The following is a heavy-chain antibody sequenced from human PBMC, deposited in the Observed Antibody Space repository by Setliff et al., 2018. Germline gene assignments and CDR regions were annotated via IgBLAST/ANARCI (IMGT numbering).Heavy chain of an antibody. V-gene: IGHV4-39*07. D-gene: IGHD3-16*01. CDR3: AAGIKLGIFDS. Sequence: PSETLSLTCTFSGGSTGVSEYYWGWVRQSPGKGLEWIGSAYAGGGTYYNPSLQSRITISVDTSQNHFSLSLTSMTAADTAVYHCAAGIKLGIFDSWGQGVLVNRLL. J-gene: IGHJ4*02. CDR2: AYAGGGT. CDR1: GGSTGVSEYY.